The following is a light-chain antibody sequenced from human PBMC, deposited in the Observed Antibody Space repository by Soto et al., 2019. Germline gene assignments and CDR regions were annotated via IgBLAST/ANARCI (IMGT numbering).Light chain of an antibody. CDR3: GTWDSSLSAVV. CDR1: SSNIGNTY. V-gene: IGLV1-51*01. Sequence: QSVLTQPPSVSAAPGQKVTISCSGSSSNIGNTYVSWYQQLPGATPKLLIYDNDKRPSGIPDRFSGSKSGTSATLGITGLRTGDEAIYYCGTWDSSLSAVVFGGGTKVTVL. CDR2: DND. J-gene: IGLJ2*01.